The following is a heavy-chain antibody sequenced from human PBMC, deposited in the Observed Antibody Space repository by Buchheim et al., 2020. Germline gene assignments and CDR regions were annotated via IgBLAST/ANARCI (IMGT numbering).Heavy chain of an antibody. J-gene: IGHJ6*02. D-gene: IGHD3-10*01. CDR1: VGSISSGGYY. CDR3: ARDSVTMVRGVLNGPYYGMDV. Sequence: QVQLQESGPGLVKPSQTLSLTCTVSVGSISSGGYYWSWIRQHPGKGLEWIGYIYYSGSTYYNPSPTSRVTISVDPSKNQSSLKLSSVTAADTAVYYCARDSVTMVRGVLNGPYYGMDVWGQGTT. CDR2: IYYSGST. V-gene: IGHV4-31*03.